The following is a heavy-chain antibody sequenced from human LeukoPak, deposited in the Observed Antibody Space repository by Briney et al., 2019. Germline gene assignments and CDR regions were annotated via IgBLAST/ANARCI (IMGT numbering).Heavy chain of an antibody. CDR2: ISSSATYI. V-gene: IGHV3-21*01. CDR1: AFTFSNYN. J-gene: IGHJ5*01. D-gene: IGHD3-9*01. Sequence: PGGSLRLSCAASAFTFSNYNMIWVRQAPGKGLEWVSSISSSATYIYYADSVKGRFTISRDDAKHSLFLQMNSLRAEDTAVYYARPEDLPVYYGGDSWGREPWSPSPQ. CDR3: RPEDLPVYYGGDS.